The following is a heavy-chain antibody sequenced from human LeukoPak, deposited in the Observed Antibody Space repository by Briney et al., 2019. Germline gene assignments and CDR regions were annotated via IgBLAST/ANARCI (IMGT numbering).Heavy chain of an antibody. V-gene: IGHV3-48*03. CDR2: ISSSGSTI. CDR1: GFTFSSYE. D-gene: IGHD3-10*02. CDR3: AELGITMIGGV. Sequence: GGSLRLSCAASGFTFSSYEMNWVRQAPGKGLEWISYISSSGSTIYYADSVKGRFTISRDNAKNSLYLQMNSLRAEDAAVYYCAELGITMIGGVWGKGTTVTISS. J-gene: IGHJ6*04.